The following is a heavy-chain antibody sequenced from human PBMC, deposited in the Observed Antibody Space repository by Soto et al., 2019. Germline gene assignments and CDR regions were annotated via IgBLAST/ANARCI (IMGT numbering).Heavy chain of an antibody. CDR1: GYTFTSYG. D-gene: IGHD7-27*01. CDR2: ISAYNGNT. J-gene: IGHJ3*02. Sequence: ASVKVSCKASGYTFTSYGISWVRQAPGQGLEWMGWISAYNGNTNYAQKLQGSVTMTTDTSTSTAYMELRSLRSDDTAVYYCARAAGTGDHDAFDIWGQGTMVTVSS. V-gene: IGHV1-18*01. CDR3: ARAAGTGDHDAFDI.